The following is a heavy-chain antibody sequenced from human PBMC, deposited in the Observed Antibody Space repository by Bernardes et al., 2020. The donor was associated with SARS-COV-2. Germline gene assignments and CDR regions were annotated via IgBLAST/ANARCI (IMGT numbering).Heavy chain of an antibody. Sequence: GGSLRLSCAASGFTFSNYWMHWVRQAPGKGLVWVSRINSDGSSTSHADSVKGRFTISRDNAKNTLYLQMNSLRADDTAVYYCARRDGYNNPSDYWGQGTLVTVSS. V-gene: IGHV3-74*01. CDR1: GFTFSNYW. D-gene: IGHD4-4*01. CDR2: INSDGSST. CDR3: ARRDGYNNPSDY. J-gene: IGHJ4*02.